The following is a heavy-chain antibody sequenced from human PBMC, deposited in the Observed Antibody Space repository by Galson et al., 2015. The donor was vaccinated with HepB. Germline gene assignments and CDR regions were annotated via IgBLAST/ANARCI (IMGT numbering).Heavy chain of an antibody. V-gene: IGHV2-70*01. CDR2: IDWDDDK. J-gene: IGHJ4*02. Sequence: PALVKPTQTLTLTCTFSGFSLSTSGMCVSWIRQPPGKALEWLALIDWDDDKYYSTSLKTRLTISKDTSKNQVVLTMTNMDPVDTATYYCARIQVVRGATPFDYWGQGTLVTVSS. CDR3: ARIQVVRGATPFDY. CDR1: GFSLSTSGMC. D-gene: IGHD3-10*01.